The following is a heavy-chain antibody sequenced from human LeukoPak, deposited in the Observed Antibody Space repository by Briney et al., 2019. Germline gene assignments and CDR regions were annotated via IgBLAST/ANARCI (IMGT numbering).Heavy chain of an antibody. CDR1: AFTFSRYG. CDR3: AKVGYSSSWYRLGY. Sequence: GGSLRLSCAASAFTFSRYGMHWVRQAPGKGLEWVAFIRYDGSNKYYADSVKGRFTISRDNSKNTLYLQMNSLRAEDTAVYYCAKVGYSSSWYRLGYWGQGTLVTVSS. CDR2: IRYDGSNK. J-gene: IGHJ4*02. V-gene: IGHV3-30*02. D-gene: IGHD6-13*01.